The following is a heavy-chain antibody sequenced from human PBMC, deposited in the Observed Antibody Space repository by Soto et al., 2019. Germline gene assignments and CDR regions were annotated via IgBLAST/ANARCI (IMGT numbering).Heavy chain of an antibody. Sequence: NPSETLSLTCTVSGGSISSNYWSWIRQPPGKGLDWIGYISYTGNTNYNPSLKSRVTISVDTSKNQFSLKLSSVTAADTAVYYCARHPGYYDIVTGYTTYYFDYWGQGILVTVSS. CDR2: ISYTGNT. J-gene: IGHJ4*02. CDR3: ARHPGYYDIVTGYTTYYFDY. CDR1: GGSISSNY. D-gene: IGHD3-9*01. V-gene: IGHV4-59*08.